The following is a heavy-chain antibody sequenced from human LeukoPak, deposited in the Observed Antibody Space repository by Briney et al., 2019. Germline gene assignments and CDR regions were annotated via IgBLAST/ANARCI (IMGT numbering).Heavy chain of an antibody. V-gene: IGHV3-30*18. D-gene: IGHD3-10*01. Sequence: PGRSLRLSCAASGFTFSSYGMHWARQAPGKGLEWVAVISYDGSNKYYADSVKGRFTISRDNSKNTLYLQMNSLRAEDTAVYYCAKDGRRAGFMVRGVAWCFDYWGQGTLVTVSS. CDR3: AKDGRRAGFMVRGVAWCFDY. CDR1: GFTFSSYG. J-gene: IGHJ4*02. CDR2: ISYDGSNK.